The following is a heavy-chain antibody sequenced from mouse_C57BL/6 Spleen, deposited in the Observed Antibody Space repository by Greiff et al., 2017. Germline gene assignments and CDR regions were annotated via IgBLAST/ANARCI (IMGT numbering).Heavy chain of an antibody. CDR1: GFTFSSYG. J-gene: IGHJ4*01. CDR2: ISSGGSYT. Sequence: DVKLVESGGDLVKPGGSLKLSCAASGFTFSSYGMSWVRQTPDKRLEWVATISSGGSYTDYPDSVKGRFTISRDNAKNTLYLQMSSLKSEDTAMYYCARRRSYEARDYWGQGTSVTVSS. CDR3: ARRRSYEARDY. V-gene: IGHV5-6*02.